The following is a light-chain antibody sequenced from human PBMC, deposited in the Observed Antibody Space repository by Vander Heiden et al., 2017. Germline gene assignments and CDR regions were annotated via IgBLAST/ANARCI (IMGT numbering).Light chain of an antibody. Sequence: QSALTQPASVSGSPGQSITISCTGPSRYVGNYNLVSWYQQHPGKAPKVMIYEVSKRPSGISDRFSGSKSANTASLTISGLQAEDEADYYCCSYAGSSTYVFGTGTRVTVL. J-gene: IGLJ1*01. CDR2: EVS. CDR1: SRYVGNYNL. V-gene: IGLV2-23*02. CDR3: CSYAGSSTYV.